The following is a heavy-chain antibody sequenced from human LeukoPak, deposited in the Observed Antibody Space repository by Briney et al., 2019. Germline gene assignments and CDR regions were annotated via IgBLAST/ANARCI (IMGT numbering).Heavy chain of an antibody. CDR3: ARDEDGYKAGDY. D-gene: IGHD5-24*01. CDR2: ISGSGGST. J-gene: IGHJ4*02. Sequence: GGSLRLSCAASGFTFSSYAMSWVRQAPGKGLEWVSAISGSGGSTYYADSVKGRFTISRDNSKNTLYLQMNSLRAEDTAVYYCARDEDGYKAGDYWGQGTLVTVSS. CDR1: GFTFSSYA. V-gene: IGHV3-23*01.